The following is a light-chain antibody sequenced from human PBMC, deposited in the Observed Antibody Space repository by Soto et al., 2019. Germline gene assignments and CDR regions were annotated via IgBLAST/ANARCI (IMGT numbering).Light chain of an antibody. CDR3: QQYGSSPWT. V-gene: IGKV3-20*01. CDR1: QSVSSSY. Sequence: EMVLTQSPGTLYLSPGERATLSCRASQSVSSSYLAWYQQKPGQAPRPLIYGASSRAIGIPDRFSGSGSGTDFTLTISRLEPEDFAVYYCQQYGSSPWTVGQGTKVEIK. CDR2: GAS. J-gene: IGKJ1*01.